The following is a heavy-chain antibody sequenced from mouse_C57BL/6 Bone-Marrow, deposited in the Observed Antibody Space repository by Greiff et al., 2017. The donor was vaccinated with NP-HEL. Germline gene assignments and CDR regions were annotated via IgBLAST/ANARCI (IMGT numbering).Heavy chain of an antibody. CDR2: INPNNGGT. J-gene: IGHJ4*01. CDR3: ARWTYDYDPLYYAMDY. D-gene: IGHD2-4*01. CDR1: GYTFTDYT. Sequence: VQLQQSGPELVKPGASVKIPCKASGYTFTDYTMAWVQQSHGKSLEWIGDINPNNGGTIYNQKFKGKATLTVAKTSSTAYMERRSLTSEDTAVYYCARWTYDYDPLYYAMDYWGQGTSVTVSS. V-gene: IGHV1-18*01.